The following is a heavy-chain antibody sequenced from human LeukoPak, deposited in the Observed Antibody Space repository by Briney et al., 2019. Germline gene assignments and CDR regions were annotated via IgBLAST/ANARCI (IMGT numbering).Heavy chain of an antibody. Sequence: PGGSLRLSCAASGFTFSSYAMSWVRQAPGKGLGWVSAISGSGGSTYYADSVKGRFTISRDNSKNTLYLQMNSLRAEDTAVYYCAKRSYYDSSGYYYVLDYFDYWGQGTLVTVSS. D-gene: IGHD3-22*01. CDR1: GFTFSSYA. CDR2: ISGSGGST. CDR3: AKRSYYDSSGYYYVLDYFDY. V-gene: IGHV3-23*01. J-gene: IGHJ4*02.